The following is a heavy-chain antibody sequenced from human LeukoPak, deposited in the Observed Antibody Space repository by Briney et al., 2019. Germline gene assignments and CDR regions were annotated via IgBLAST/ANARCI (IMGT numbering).Heavy chain of an antibody. V-gene: IGHV3-30*18. CDR3: AKDLYGSGNVDY. D-gene: IGHD3-10*01. Sequence: QPGRSLRLSCAASGFTFSSYGMHWVRQAPGKGLEWVAVISYDGSNKYYADSVKGRFTISRDNSKNTLYLQMNSLRAEDTAVYYCAKDLYGSGNVDYWGQGTLVTVSS. CDR1: GFTFSSYG. J-gene: IGHJ4*02. CDR2: ISYDGSNK.